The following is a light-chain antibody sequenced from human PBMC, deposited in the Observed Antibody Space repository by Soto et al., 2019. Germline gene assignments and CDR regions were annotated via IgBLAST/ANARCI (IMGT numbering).Light chain of an antibody. CDR1: SSDVGGSNF. CDR2: DVA. Sequence: QSVLTQPASVSDSPGQSITISCTGTSSDVGGSNFVSWYQQHPGKPPKLIIYDVANRPSGVSNRFSGSKSGSTASLIISRLQTEDEADYYCSLDAGRNAYVFGAGTKVTVL. CDR3: SLDAGRNAYV. J-gene: IGLJ1*01. V-gene: IGLV2-14*03.